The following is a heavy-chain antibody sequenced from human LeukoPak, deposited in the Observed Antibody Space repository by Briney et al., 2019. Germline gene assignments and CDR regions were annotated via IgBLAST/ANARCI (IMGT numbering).Heavy chain of an antibody. Sequence: GGSLRLSCAASGFTFSSYGMHWVRQAPGKGLEWVAVISYDGSNKYYADSVKGRFTISRDNSKNTLYLQMNSLRAEDTAVYYCARVITMPRYGMDVWGQGTTVTVSS. D-gene: IGHD3-10*01. CDR1: GFTFSSYG. CDR2: ISYDGSNK. CDR3: ARVITMPRYGMDV. J-gene: IGHJ6*02. V-gene: IGHV3-30*19.